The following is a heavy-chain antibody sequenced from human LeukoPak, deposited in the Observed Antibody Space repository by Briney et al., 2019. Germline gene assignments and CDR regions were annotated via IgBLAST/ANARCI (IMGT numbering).Heavy chain of an antibody. Sequence: SETLSLTCTVSGGSISSYYWSWIRQPPGKGLEWIGYIYYSGSTNYNPSLKSRVPISVDTSKNQFSLKLSSVTAADTAVYYCARIGGDFYYYYYYYMDVWGKGTTVTISS. CDR2: IYYSGST. D-gene: IGHD2-21*02. CDR1: GGSISSYY. J-gene: IGHJ6*03. V-gene: IGHV4-59*01. CDR3: ARIGGDFYYYYYYYMDV.